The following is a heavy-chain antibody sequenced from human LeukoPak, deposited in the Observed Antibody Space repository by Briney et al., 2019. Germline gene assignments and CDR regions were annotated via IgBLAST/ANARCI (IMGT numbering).Heavy chain of an antibody. J-gene: IGHJ6*03. V-gene: IGHV4-59*01. Sequence: TSETLSLTCTVSGGSISSYYWSWIRQPPGKGLEWIGYIYYSGSTNYNPSLKSRVTISVDTSKNQFSLKLSSVTAADTAVYYCARPAHYYYYYMDVWGKGTTVTVSS. CDR2: IYYSGST. CDR1: GGSISSYY. CDR3: ARPAHYYYYYMDV.